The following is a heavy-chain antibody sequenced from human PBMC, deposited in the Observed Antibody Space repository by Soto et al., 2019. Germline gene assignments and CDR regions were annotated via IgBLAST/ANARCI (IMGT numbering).Heavy chain of an antibody. V-gene: IGHV4-34*01. CDR3: ARGQEGVVATH. D-gene: IGHD5-12*01. J-gene: IGHJ4*02. CDR1: GGSLSGYY. Sequence: QVKLQQWGAGLLKPSETLSLNCAVTGGSLSGYYWSWIRQPPGKGLEWIGEVKDGGHTNYSPSLRGRVTISSDTSNNQFSLRLKSVTAADTGVYYCARGQEGVVATHWEQGSLVTVSS. CDR2: VKDGGHT.